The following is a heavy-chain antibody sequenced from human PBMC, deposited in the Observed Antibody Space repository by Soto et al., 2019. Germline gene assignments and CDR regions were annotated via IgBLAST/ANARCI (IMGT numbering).Heavy chain of an antibody. CDR1: GYTFTSYA. Sequence: QVQLVQSGAEVREPGASVKVSCETSGYTFTSYAISWVRQAPGQGLEWMGWISAQNGNTNYAQKLQGRVTMTTDISTTTAYMELRSLRSDDTAVYYCVRDPTVTTGYYFYGMDVWGQGTTVIVSS. V-gene: IGHV1-18*01. CDR3: VRDPTVTTGYYFYGMDV. J-gene: IGHJ6*02. CDR2: ISAQNGNT. D-gene: IGHD4-4*01.